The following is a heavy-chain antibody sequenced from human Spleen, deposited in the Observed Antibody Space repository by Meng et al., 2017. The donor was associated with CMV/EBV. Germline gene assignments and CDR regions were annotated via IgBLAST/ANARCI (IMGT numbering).Heavy chain of an antibody. CDR1: GFIVSSNY. CDR3: ARETSYNFDY. J-gene: IGHJ4*02. Sequence: GGSLRLSCAASGFIVSSNYMTWVRQAPGKGLEWVSLIYSGGSTYYADSVKGRFTISRDSSKDTLYLQMNSLRAEDTAVYYCARETSYNFDYWGQGTLVTVSS. V-gene: IGHV3-53*01. CDR2: IYSGGST.